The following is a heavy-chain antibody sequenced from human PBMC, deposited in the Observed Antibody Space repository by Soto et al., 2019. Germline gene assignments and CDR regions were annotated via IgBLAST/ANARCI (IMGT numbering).Heavy chain of an antibody. CDR1: GYSFTSYW. CDR2: IYPGDSDT. V-gene: IGHV5-51*01. D-gene: IGHD3-3*01. CDR3: ARGLYDFWSGYRFDY. Sequence: WESLKISCKGSGYSFTSYWIGWVRQMPGKGLEWMGIIYPGDSDTRYSPSFQGQVTISADKSISTAYLQWSSLKASDTAMYYCARGLYDFWSGYRFDYWGQGTLVTVSS. J-gene: IGHJ4*02.